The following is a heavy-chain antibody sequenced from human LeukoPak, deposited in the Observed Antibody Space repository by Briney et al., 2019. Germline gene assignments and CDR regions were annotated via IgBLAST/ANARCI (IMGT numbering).Heavy chain of an antibody. J-gene: IGHJ4*02. D-gene: IGHD1-7*01. CDR2: IIPIFGTA. CDR1: GGTFSSYA. V-gene: IGHV1-69*05. Sequence: GALVKVSCKASGGTFSSYAISWVRQAPGQGLEWMGGIIPIFGTANYAQKFQGRVTITTDESTSTAYMELSSLRSEDTAVYYCALELRAGYYFDYWGQGTLVTVSS. CDR3: ALELRAGYYFDY.